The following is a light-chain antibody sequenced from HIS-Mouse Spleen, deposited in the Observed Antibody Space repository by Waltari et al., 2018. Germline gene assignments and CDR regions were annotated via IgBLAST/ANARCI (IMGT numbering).Light chain of an antibody. V-gene: IGKV3-20*01. CDR1: QSVSSSY. CDR3: QQYGSSPLT. J-gene: IGKJ4*01. Sequence: EIVLTQSPGTLSLSPGERATLPCRASQSVSSSYLAWYQQKPGQAPRLLIYGASSMATGIPDRFSGSGSGTDFTLTISRLEPEDFAVYYCQQYGSSPLTFGGGTKVEIK. CDR2: GAS.